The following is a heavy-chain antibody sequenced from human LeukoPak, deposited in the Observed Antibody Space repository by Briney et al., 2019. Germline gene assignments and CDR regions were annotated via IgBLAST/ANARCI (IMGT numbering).Heavy chain of an antibody. D-gene: IGHD3-22*01. CDR2: ISYDGSNK. V-gene: IGHV3-30*18. Sequence: GRSLRLSCAASGFTFSSYGMHWVRQAPGKGLEWVAVISYDGSNKYSADSVKGRFTISRDNSKNTLYLQMNSLRAEDTAVYYCAKDGYYYDSSGYYYVDYWGQGTLVTVSS. CDR3: AKDGYYYDSSGYYYVDY. CDR1: GFTFSSYG. J-gene: IGHJ4*02.